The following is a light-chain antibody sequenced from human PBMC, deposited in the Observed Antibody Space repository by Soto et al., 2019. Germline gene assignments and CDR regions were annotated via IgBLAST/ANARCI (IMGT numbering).Light chain of an antibody. CDR3: QQSYNTSLT. Sequence: DIQMTQSPSSLSASVGDRITITCRASQNVGRYLTWYQQRSGEAPKRLIYSASKLKSGVSSRFSGSGSGTDFTLTISSLQPEDFATYFCQQSYNTSLTFGGGTVVEI. CDR2: SAS. V-gene: IGKV1-39*01. CDR1: QNVGRY. J-gene: IGKJ4*01.